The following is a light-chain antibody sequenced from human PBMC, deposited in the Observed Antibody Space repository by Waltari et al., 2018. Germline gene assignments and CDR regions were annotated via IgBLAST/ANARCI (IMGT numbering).Light chain of an antibody. J-gene: IGLJ3*02. Sequence: QSVLTQPPSASGTPGQRVTIPCSGSRSNIGSNYVSWYQQLPGTAPKPLIYRNNQRPSGVPDRFAGSKSGTSASLAISGLRSEDEADYYCAAWDDSLSGRVFGGGTKVTVL. CDR2: RNN. V-gene: IGLV1-47*01. CDR1: RSNIGSNY. CDR3: AAWDDSLSGRV.